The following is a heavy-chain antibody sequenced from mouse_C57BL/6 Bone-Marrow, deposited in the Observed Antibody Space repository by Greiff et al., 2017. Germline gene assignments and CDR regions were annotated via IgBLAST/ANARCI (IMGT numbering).Heavy chain of an antibody. D-gene: IGHD1-1*01. V-gene: IGHV5-6*01. J-gene: IGHJ3*01. CDR3: AGLLRTGRFAY. CDR2: ISSGGSYT. CDR1: GFTFSSYG. Sequence: EVQRVEFGGDLVKPGGSLKLSCAAPGFTFSSYGLSWVRQTPDKRLAWVATISSGGSYTYYPDSVKGRFTISRANAQNTLYWHMSSMKSEDTAIYCCAGLLRTGRFAYWGQGTLVTVSA.